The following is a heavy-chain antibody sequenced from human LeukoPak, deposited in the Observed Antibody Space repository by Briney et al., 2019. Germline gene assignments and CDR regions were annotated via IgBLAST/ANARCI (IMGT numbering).Heavy chain of an antibody. Sequence: GGSLRLSCAASGFTFINYAMSWVRQAPGKGLEWVSTISASGGSTYYADSVKGRFTISRDNSKNTLYLQMNSLRAEDTAVYYCAKDGMTTETSFDYWGQGTMVTVSS. CDR2: ISASGGST. V-gene: IGHV3-23*01. CDR1: GFTFINYA. D-gene: IGHD4-17*01. CDR3: AKDGMTTETSFDY. J-gene: IGHJ4*02.